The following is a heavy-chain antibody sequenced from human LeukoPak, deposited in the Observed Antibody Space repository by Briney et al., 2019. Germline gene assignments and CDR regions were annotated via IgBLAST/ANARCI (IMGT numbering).Heavy chain of an antibody. J-gene: IGHJ3*01. CDR1: GGSISSYY. V-gene: IGHV4-59*12. CDR3: AEPGVAGPPPV. CDR2: MYYSGNT. D-gene: IGHD6-19*01. Sequence: SETLSLTCTVSGGSISSYYWSWIRQPPGKGLEWIGYMYYSGNTNYNPSLKSRVTISVDTSKNQFSLNLSSVTAADTAVYYCAEPGVAGPPPVWGQGTMVTVSS.